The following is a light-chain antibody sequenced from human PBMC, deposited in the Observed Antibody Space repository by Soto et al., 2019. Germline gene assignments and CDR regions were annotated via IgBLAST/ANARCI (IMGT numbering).Light chain of an antibody. CDR3: QHYNDYSRA. J-gene: IGKJ1*01. V-gene: IGKV1-5*03. CDR2: KAS. Sequence: DIQMTQSPSTLSASVGDRVTITCRASQSVSTWLAWYQQKPGKAPQIXIYKASTLKSGVPSRFSGSGSGTEFTLTISSLQPDDFATYYCQHYNDYSRAFGQGTKVDIK. CDR1: QSVSTW.